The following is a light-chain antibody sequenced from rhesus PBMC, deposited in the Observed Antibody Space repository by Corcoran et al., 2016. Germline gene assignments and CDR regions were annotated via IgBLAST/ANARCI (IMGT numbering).Light chain of an antibody. Sequence: DIQVTQSPSSLSASVGDRVTITCRASPEITNVLAWYQQKPGEIPKLLVYETSTLHKGIPSRFRGSGSGTVCTLTISSLQSEGFGTYYCQHYYDTPWTFGQGTKVEIK. CDR3: QHYYDTPWT. CDR1: PEITNV. CDR2: ETS. V-gene: IGKV1-80*01. J-gene: IGKJ1*01.